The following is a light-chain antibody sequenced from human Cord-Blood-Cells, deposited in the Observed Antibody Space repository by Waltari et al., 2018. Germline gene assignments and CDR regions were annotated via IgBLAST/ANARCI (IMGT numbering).Light chain of an antibody. CDR2: AAS. V-gene: IGKV1-17*01. CDR3: LQYKTYPLF. J-gene: IGKJ2*01. Sequence: DIKMTQSPSSLSASLGDTVTITCRASEEIATKLNRFQQKAGKAPKRLIYAASSLESGVPSRFSGSGSGTEFTVTISSLQPEDFATYYCLQYKTYPLFFG. CDR1: EEIATK.